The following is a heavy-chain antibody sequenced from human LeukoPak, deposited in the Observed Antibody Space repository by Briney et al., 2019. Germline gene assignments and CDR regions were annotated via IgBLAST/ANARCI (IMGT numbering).Heavy chain of an antibody. CDR1: GESFSGYY. D-gene: IGHD3-22*01. V-gene: IGHV4-34*01. J-gene: IGHJ4*02. Sequence: SETLSLTCAVYGESFSGYYWTWIRQPPGKGLEWIGEINHSGSTNYNPSLKSRVTMSVDTFKNQFSLKMSSVNAADTAVYYCAREGSSGRYDYWGQGALVTVSS. CDR2: INHSGST. CDR3: AREGSSGRYDY.